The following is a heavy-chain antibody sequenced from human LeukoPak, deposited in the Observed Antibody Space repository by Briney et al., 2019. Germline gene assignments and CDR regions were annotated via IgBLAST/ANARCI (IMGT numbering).Heavy chain of an antibody. CDR3: ARDRYGGNYYYYGMDV. V-gene: IGHV4-59*01. CDR2: IYYSGST. D-gene: IGHD4-23*01. J-gene: IGHJ6*02. CDR1: GGSISSYY. Sequence: ASETLSLTCTVSGGSISSYYWSWIRQPPGKGLEWIGYIYYSGSTNYNPSLKSRVTISVDTSKNQFSLKLSSVTAADTAVYYCARDRYGGNYYYYGMDVWGQGTTVTVSS.